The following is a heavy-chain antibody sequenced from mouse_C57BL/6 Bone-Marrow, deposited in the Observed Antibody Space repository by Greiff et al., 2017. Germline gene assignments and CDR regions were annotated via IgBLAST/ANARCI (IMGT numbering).Heavy chain of an antibody. Sequence: QVTLKVSGPGILQSSQTLSLTCSFSGFSLSTSGMGVSWIRHPSGKGLEWLAHIYWDDDKRYNPSLKSRLTISKDTSRNQVFLKINSVDTTDTATYYCARRRGLYYDYEGYSDVWGTGTTVTVSS. CDR3: ARRRGLYYDYEGYSDV. J-gene: IGHJ1*03. CDR2: IYWDDDK. D-gene: IGHD2-4*01. V-gene: IGHV8-12*01. CDR1: GFSLSTSGMG.